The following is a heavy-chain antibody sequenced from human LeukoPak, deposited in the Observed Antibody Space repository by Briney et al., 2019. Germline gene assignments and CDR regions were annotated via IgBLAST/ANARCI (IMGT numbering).Heavy chain of an antibody. CDR1: GGTFSSYA. CDR3: AREVGVIVPAASRYYFDY. Sequence: SVKVSCKASGGTFSSYAISWVRQAPGQGLEWMGRVIPILGIANYAQKFQGRVTITADKSTSTAYMELSSLRSEDTAVYYCAREVGVIVPAASRYYFDYWGQGTLVTVSS. D-gene: IGHD2-2*01. CDR2: VIPILGIA. J-gene: IGHJ4*02. V-gene: IGHV1-69*04.